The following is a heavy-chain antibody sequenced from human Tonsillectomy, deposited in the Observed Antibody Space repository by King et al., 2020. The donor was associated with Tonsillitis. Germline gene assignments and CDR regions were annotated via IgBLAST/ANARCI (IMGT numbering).Heavy chain of an antibody. D-gene: IGHD1-7*01. CDR2: IKQDGSEK. CDR1: GFTFSSYW. J-gene: IGHJ3*02. CDR3: AGDSGYNWNSGAFDI. V-gene: IGHV3-7*01. Sequence: DVQLVESGGGLVQPGGSLRLSCAASGFTFSSYWMSWVRQAPGKGLEWVANIKQDGSEKYYVDSVKGRFTISRDNAKNSLYLQMNSLRAEATAVYYCAGDSGYNWNSGAFDIWGQGTMVTVSS.